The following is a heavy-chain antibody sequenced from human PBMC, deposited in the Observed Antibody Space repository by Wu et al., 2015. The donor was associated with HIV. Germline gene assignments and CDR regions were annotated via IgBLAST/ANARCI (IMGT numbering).Heavy chain of an antibody. J-gene: IGHJ2*01. CDR2: IIPIFGTT. CDR3: ARGYCSGGSCYWYFDL. D-gene: IGHD2-15*01. Sequence: QVQLVQSGAEVKKPGSSVKVSCKASGGTFSNYAINWVRQAPGQGLEWMGRIIPIFGTTNYAQKFQGRVTITADEFTNTAYMELSSLRSEDTAVYYCARGYCSGGSCYWYFDLWGRGTLVTVSS. V-gene: IGHV1-69*13. CDR1: GGTFSNYA.